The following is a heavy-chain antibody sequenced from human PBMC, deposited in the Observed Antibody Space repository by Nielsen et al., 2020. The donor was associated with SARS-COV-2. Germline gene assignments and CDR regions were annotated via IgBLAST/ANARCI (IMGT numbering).Heavy chain of an antibody. V-gene: IGHV2-5*02. D-gene: IGHD3-3*01. J-gene: IGHJ4*02. CDR1: GFSLSTSGVG. CDR2: IYWDDDK. Sequence: SGPTLVKPTQTLTLTCTFSGFSLSTSGVGVGWIRQPPGKALEWLALIYWDDDKRYSPSLKSRLTITKDTSKNQVVLTMTNMDPVDTATYYCAHRYYDFWSGYWAFDYWGQGTLVTVSS. CDR3: AHRYYDFWSGYWAFDY.